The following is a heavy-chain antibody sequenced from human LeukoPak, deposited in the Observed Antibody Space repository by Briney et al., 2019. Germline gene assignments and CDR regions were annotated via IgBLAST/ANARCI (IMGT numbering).Heavy chain of an antibody. CDR2: ISSSGSTI. CDR3: ARDLQLIY. V-gene: IGHV3-48*03. D-gene: IGHD6-13*01. J-gene: IGHJ4*02. Sequence: GGTLRLPCAASGFTFSSYEMNWVRQAPGKGLEWVSYISSSGSTIYYADSVKGRFTISRDNAKNSLYLQMNSLRVEDTAVYYCARDLQLIYWGQGTLVTVSS. CDR1: GFTFSSYE.